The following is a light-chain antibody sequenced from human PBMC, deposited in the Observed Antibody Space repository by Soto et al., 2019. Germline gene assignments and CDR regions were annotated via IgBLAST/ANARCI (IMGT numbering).Light chain of an antibody. CDR3: QRYNSYWT. Sequence: DIQMTQSPSTLSASVGDRVTITCRASQSISSWLAWYQQKPGKAPKLLIYKASSLESGVPSRFSGSGSGKELTLTISRLQPDYFANYYCQRYNSYWTFGQGTMVEIK. J-gene: IGKJ1*01. CDR2: KAS. CDR1: QSISSW. V-gene: IGKV1-5*03.